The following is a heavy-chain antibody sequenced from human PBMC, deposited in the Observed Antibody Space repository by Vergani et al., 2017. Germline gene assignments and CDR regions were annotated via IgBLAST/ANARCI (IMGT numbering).Heavy chain of an antibody. J-gene: IGHJ5*02. Sequence: QVQLQQWGAGLLKPSETLSLTCAVYGGSFSGYYWSWIRQPPGKGLEWIGEINHSGSTNYNPSLKSRVTISVDTSKNQFSLKLSSVTAADTAVYYCARGYYYDSSGYYSYNWFDPWGQGTLVTVSS. CDR3: ARGYYYDSSGYYSYNWFDP. D-gene: IGHD3-22*01. CDR1: GGSFSGYY. V-gene: IGHV4-34*01. CDR2: INHSGST.